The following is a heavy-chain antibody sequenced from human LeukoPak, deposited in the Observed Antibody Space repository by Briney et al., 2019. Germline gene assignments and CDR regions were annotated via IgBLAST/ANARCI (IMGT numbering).Heavy chain of an antibody. CDR1: GGSFSGYY. J-gene: IGHJ3*02. D-gene: IGHD3-22*01. V-gene: IGHV4-34*01. CDR2: INHSGST. Sequence: SETLSLTCAVYGGSFSGYYWSWIRQPPGKGLEWIGEINHSGSTNYNPSLKSRVTISVDKSKNQFSLKLSSVTAADTAVYYCAREDIYYDSSAPLGPAFDIWGQGTMVTVSS. CDR3: AREDIYYDSSAPLGPAFDI.